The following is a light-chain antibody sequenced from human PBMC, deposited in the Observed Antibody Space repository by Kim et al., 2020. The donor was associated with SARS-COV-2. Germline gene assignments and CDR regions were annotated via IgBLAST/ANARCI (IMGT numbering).Light chain of an antibody. V-gene: IGKV3-15*01. J-gene: IGKJ4*01. Sequence: EIVMTQSPATLSVSPGEGATLSCRASQSVNTNLAWYQQKPGQAPRLLIYSASTRAPGVPARFSGRGSGTEFSLTVSSLQSEDFAVYYCQHYDNWPLLSFGGGTKVDIK. CDR3: QHYDNWPLLS. CDR1: QSVNTN. CDR2: SAS.